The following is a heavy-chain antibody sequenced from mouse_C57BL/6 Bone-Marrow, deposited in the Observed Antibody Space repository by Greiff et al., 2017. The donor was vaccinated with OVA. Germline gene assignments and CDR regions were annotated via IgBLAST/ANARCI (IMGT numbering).Heavy chain of an antibody. J-gene: IGHJ3*01. CDR2: INPYNGGT. CDR1: GYTFTDYY. Sequence: VQLKESGPVLVKPGASVKMSCKASGYTFTDYYMNWVKQSHGKSLEWIGVINPYNGGTSYNQKFKGKATLTVDKSSSTAYMELNSLTSEDSAVYYCARLSWDWFAYWGQGTLVTVSA. V-gene: IGHV1-19*01. D-gene: IGHD4-1*01. CDR3: ARLSWDWFAY.